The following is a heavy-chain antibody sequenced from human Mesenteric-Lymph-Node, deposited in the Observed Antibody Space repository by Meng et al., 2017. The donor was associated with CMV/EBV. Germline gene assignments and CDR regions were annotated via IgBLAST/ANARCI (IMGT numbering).Heavy chain of an antibody. CDR3: ARTNNWGFDY. CDR2: INIVEDKT. J-gene: IGHJ4*02. Sequence: QAHLVQSGAEVKKPGAPEKVSCKASGYTFSSYAMHWVRQAPGQRLEWMGWINIVEDKTKTSQNFQGRVTLTRDTSANTAYMELSSLRSDDTAVYYCARTNNWGFDYWGQGTLVTVSS. D-gene: IGHD3-16*01. CDR1: GYTFSSYA. V-gene: IGHV1-3*04.